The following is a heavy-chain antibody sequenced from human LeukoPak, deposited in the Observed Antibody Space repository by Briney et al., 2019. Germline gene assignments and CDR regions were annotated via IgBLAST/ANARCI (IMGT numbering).Heavy chain of an antibody. CDR3: ARAWGVGIVGATLHFDY. V-gene: IGHV1-18*01. Sequence: GASVKVSCKASGYTFTSYGISWVRQAPGQGLEWMGWISAYNGNTNYAQKLQGRVTMTTDTSTSTAYMELRSLRSDDTAVYYCARAWGVGIVGATLHFDYWGQGTLVTVSS. D-gene: IGHD1-26*01. J-gene: IGHJ4*02. CDR1: GYTFTSYG. CDR2: ISAYNGNT.